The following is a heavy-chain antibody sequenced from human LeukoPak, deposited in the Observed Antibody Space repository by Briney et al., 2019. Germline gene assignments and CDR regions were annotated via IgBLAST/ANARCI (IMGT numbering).Heavy chain of an antibody. V-gene: IGHV3-23*01. J-gene: IGHJ6*03. Sequence: GGSLRLSCAASGFTFSSYGMSWVRQAPGKELAWVSALCDSGGSTLHADSVKGRFTISRDNSKNTLYLQMNRLRAEDTAVYYCAKGGAVSSKSITMIRGTRRYYYYMDVWGRGTTVTISS. D-gene: IGHD3-10*01. CDR2: LCDSGGST. CDR3: AKGGAVSSKSITMIRGTRRYYYYMDV. CDR1: GFTFSSYG.